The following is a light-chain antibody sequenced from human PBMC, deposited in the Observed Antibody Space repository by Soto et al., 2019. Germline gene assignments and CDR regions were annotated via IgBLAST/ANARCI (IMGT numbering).Light chain of an antibody. CDR2: GAS. Sequence: EIVLTQSPGTLSLSPGERATLSCRAIQSVSNNYLAWYQQKPGQAPRLLIYGASTRATGIPARFSGSGSGTEFTLTISSLQSEDFAVYYCQQRSDWPPITFGQGTRLEIK. CDR1: QSVSNN. V-gene: IGKV3-15*01. J-gene: IGKJ5*01. CDR3: QQRSDWPPIT.